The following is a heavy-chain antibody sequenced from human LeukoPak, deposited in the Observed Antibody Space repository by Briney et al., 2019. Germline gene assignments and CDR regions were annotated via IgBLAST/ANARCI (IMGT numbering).Heavy chain of an antibody. CDR3: AKGSPPTGLDY. CDR2: ISYDGSNK. V-gene: IGHV3-30*18. J-gene: IGHJ4*02. CDR1: GFTFSSYG. Sequence: PGGSLRLSCAASGFTFSSYGMHWVRQAPGKGLEWVAVISYDGSNKYYADSVKGRFIISRDNSKNTLYLQMNSLRAEDTAVYYCAKGSPPTGLDYWGQGTLVTVSS. D-gene: IGHD1-14*01.